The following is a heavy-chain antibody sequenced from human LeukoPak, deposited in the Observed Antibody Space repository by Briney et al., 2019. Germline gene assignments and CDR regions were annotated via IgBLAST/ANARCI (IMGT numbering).Heavy chain of an antibody. D-gene: IGHD2-2*01. CDR2: INHSGST. Sequence: SETLSLTCAVYGGSFSGYYWSWIRQPPGKGLEWIGEINHSGSTNYNPSLKSRVTISVDTSKNQFSLKLSSVTAADTAVYYCARALNPHIVVVPAATSSSGPYYFDYWGQGTLVTVSS. V-gene: IGHV4-34*01. CDR3: ARALNPHIVVVPAATSSSGPYYFDY. J-gene: IGHJ4*02. CDR1: GGSFSGYY.